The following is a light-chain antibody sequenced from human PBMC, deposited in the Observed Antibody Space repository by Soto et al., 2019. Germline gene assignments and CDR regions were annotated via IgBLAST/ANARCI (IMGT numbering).Light chain of an antibody. V-gene: IGKV1-5*03. CDR1: QSISTW. CDR3: QQYNTYPWT. J-gene: IGKJ1*01. Sequence: IQRTQSLSTLSASVGDRVTITCRASQSISTWLAWYQQKPGKAPKLLISKAPSLAGGVPSRFSGSGSGTEFTLTISSLQPDDFATYYCQQYNTYPWTFGQGTKVDIK. CDR2: KAP.